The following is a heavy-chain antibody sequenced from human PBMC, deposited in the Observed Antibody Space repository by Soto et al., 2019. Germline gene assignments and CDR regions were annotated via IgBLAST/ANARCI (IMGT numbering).Heavy chain of an antibody. CDR3: ARDTYYYGSGSYGDDAFDI. Sequence: SETLSLTCTVSGGSISSYYWSWIRQPPGKGLEWIGYIYYSGSTNYNPSLKSRVAISVDTSKNQFSLKLSSVTAADTAVYYCARDTYYYGSGSYGDDAFDIWGQGTMVTVSS. J-gene: IGHJ3*02. CDR1: GGSISSYY. V-gene: IGHV4-59*01. D-gene: IGHD3-10*01. CDR2: IYYSGST.